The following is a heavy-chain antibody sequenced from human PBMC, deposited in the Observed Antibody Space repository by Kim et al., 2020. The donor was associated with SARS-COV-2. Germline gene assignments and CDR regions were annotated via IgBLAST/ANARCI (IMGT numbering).Heavy chain of an antibody. J-gene: IGHJ4*02. Sequence: DSVRGRFTISRDNSKNSLYLEMNGLRNDDTAFYYCAAGGGHDFWSGIEIDFWGQGTLVTVSS. D-gene: IGHD3-3*01. V-gene: IGHV3-43*01. CDR3: AAGGGHDFWSGIEIDF.